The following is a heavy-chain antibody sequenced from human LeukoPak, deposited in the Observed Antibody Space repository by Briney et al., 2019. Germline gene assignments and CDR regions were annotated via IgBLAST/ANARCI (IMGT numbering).Heavy chain of an antibody. V-gene: IGHV3-53*01. CDR3: ARDSGHDAFDI. Sequence: PGGSLRLSCVVSGFTLSNYRMNWVRQAPGKGLECVSGIYRSGSTYYADSVKGRFTISRDNSKNTLYLQMNRLRAEDTAVYYCARDSGHDAFDIWGQGTMVTVSS. CDR1: GFTLSNYR. J-gene: IGHJ3*02. CDR2: IYRSGST.